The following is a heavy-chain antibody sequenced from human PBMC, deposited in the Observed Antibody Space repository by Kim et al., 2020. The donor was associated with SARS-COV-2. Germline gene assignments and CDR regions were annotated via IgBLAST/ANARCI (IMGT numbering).Heavy chain of an antibody. D-gene: IGHD6-13*01. V-gene: IGHV1-24*01. CDR3: ATDVSAAGTLWFDP. Sequence: AQKFQGRVTMTEDTSTDTAYMELSSLRSEDTAVYYCATDVSAAGTLWFDPWGQGTLVTVSS. J-gene: IGHJ5*02.